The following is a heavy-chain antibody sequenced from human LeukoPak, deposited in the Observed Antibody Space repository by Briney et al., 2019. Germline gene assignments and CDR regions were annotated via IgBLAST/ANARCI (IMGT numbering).Heavy chain of an antibody. D-gene: IGHD1-26*01. V-gene: IGHV3-66*01. J-gene: IGHJ4*02. CDR2: LYSGGSS. CDR1: GVSVSRDY. Sequence: GGSLRLSCAASGVSVSRDYMSWVRQAPGKGLECVSLLYSGGSSHYTGSVKGRFTISRDKSKNMVFLQMNSLRAEDTAVYFCARSKTGSYARPFDYWGQGTLVTVSS. CDR3: ARSKTGSYARPFDY.